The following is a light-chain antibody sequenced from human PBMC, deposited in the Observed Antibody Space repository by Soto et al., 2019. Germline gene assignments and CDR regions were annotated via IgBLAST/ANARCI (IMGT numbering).Light chain of an antibody. CDR3: QQYGSSPLFT. CDR1: QSVSSSF. Sequence: ESVWTKCPGTLSLPPGERATLSCRASQSVSSSFLAWYQQKPGQAPRLLIFGASSRATGIPDRFSGSGFGTDFTLTISRLEPEDSAVYYCQQYGSSPLFTFGPGTKVEIK. CDR2: GAS. J-gene: IGKJ3*01. V-gene: IGKV3-20*01.